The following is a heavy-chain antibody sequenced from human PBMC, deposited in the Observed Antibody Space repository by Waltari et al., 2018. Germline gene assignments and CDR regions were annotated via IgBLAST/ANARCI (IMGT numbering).Heavy chain of an antibody. Sequence: LQLQESGPGLVKPSETLSLTCTVSRSSISNNNYYWGWVRQPPGKGLDGVSGISGSGGNTYYADSVKGRFTISRDNSKSTLSRQMNSVRADDTAVYYCARGAAYSRFDYWGQGTLVIVSS. CDR1: RSSISNNNYY. V-gene: IGHV3-23*01. J-gene: IGHJ4*02. CDR3: ARGAAYSRFDY. CDR2: ISGSGGNT. D-gene: IGHD5-18*01.